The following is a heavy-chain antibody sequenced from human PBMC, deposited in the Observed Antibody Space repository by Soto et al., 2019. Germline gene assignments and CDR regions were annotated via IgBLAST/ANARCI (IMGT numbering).Heavy chain of an antibody. CDR2: ISGSGVGT. CDR1: RFTFSNNA. V-gene: IGHV3-23*01. D-gene: IGHD6-6*01. Sequence: GGALRLSCVAPRFTFSNNAMSWVRQAPGEGLEWVSAISGSGVGTYYADSVKGRFTISRDNSKNTLSLQMNSLRAEDTAVYYCAKGSSSSRPYYFDHWGQGTLVTV. CDR3: AKGSSSSRPYYFDH. J-gene: IGHJ4*02.